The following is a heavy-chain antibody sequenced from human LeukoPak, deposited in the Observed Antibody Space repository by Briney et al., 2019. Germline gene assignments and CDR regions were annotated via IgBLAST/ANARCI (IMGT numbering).Heavy chain of an antibody. V-gene: IGHV3-23*01. D-gene: IGHD2-15*01. CDR3: AKRVMSASGGGFDI. J-gene: IGHJ3*02. CDR1: GFIVSTNY. Sequence: PGGSLRLSCAVSGFIVSTNYMSWVRQAPGKGLEWVSAISGDGGSTYYAGSVKGRFTISRDNPKNTLYLQMDSLRAEDTAVYYCAKRVMSASGGGFDIRGQGTMVTVSS. CDR2: ISGDGGST.